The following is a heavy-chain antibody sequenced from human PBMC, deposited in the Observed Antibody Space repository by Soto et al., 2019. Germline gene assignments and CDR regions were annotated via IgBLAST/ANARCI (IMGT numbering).Heavy chain of an antibody. CDR2: LTGSGDST. J-gene: IGHJ4*02. CDR1: GFTFSSFA. Sequence: EVQLLESGGGLVQPGGSLRLSCAASGFTFSSFAMTWVRQAPGKGLEWVSSLTGSGDSTYYADSVKGRFTISRDNSKNTLYLQMNSVRADDTALYYCAKGTAVTTGDMAYWGQGTLVTVSS. D-gene: IGHD4-17*01. CDR3: AKGTAVTTGDMAY. V-gene: IGHV3-23*01.